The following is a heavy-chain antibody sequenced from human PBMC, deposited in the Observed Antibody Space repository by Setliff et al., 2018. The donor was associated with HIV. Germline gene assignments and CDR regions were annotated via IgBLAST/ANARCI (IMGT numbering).Heavy chain of an antibody. D-gene: IGHD6-19*01. V-gene: IGHV4-4*08. Sequence: TLSLTCTVSGGSISSYYWSWIRQSPGKGLEWIGYISTSGNTKYNPSLKSRVTMSVDTSKNQLSLRLRSVTAADTAVFYCARLRAVSSTYYYYYMDVWGKGTTVTVSS. CDR3: ARLRAVSSTYYYYYMDV. J-gene: IGHJ6*03. CDR1: GGSISSYY. CDR2: ISTSGNT.